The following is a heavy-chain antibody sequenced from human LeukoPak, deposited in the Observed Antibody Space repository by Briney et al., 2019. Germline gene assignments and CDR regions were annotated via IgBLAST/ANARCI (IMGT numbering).Heavy chain of an antibody. CDR3: ARALRGFYFNY. D-gene: IGHD2-15*01. J-gene: IGHJ4*02. V-gene: IGHV3-7*02. Sequence: PGGSLRLSCAASGFTFSTYWMTWVRRAPGKGLEWVANIKQDGSEKYYVDSVKGRFTISRDNAKNSLYLQMISLRAEGTAVYYCARALRGFYFNYWGQGTLVTVSS. CDR1: GFTFSTYW. CDR2: IKQDGSEK.